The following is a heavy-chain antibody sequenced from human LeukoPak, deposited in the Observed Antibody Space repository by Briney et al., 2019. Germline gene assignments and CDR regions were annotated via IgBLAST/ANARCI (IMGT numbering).Heavy chain of an antibody. V-gene: IGHV3-23*01. D-gene: IGHD1-14*01. Sequence: PGGSLRLSCAASGFTFSSYAMGWVRQAPGKGLEWVSAITASGGDTYYADSVKGRFTISRDNSKNTLYLQMNSLRAEDTAVYYCARQRDRYYFDYWGQGTLVTVSS. CDR2: ITASGGDT. J-gene: IGHJ4*02. CDR1: GFTFSSYA. CDR3: ARQRDRYYFDY.